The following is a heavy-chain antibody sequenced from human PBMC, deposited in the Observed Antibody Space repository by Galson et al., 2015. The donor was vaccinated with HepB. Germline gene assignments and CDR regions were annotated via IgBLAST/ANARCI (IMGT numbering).Heavy chain of an antibody. V-gene: IGHV3-30-3*01. J-gene: IGHJ4*02. Sequence: SLRLSCAASGFTFSSYAMHWVRQAPGKGLEWVAVISYDGSNKYYADSVKGRFTISRDNSKNTLYLQMNSLRAEDTAVYYCAREPQDYFDYWGQGTLVTVSS. CDR1: GFTFSSYA. CDR2: ISYDGSNK. CDR3: AREPQDYFDY.